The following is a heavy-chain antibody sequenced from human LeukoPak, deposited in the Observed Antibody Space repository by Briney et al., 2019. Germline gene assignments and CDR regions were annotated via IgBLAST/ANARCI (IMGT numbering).Heavy chain of an antibody. CDR1: GYSSTSGHY. V-gene: IGHV4-38-2*01. CDR3: ARYCTSTTCILRGFDY. J-gene: IGHJ4*02. D-gene: IGHD2-2*01. CDR2: IYHTGSA. Sequence: SETLSLTCSVSGYSSTSGHYWGWIRQPPGKGLEWIANIYHTGSAHYNPSLKSRVTISVDTSKNQFSLKLSSVTAADTAVYYRARYCTSTTCILRGFDYWGQGTLVTVSS.